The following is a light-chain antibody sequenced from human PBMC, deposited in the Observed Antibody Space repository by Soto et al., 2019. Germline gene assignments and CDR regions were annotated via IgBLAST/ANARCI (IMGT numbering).Light chain of an antibody. CDR3: CSYAGSSTFVL. V-gene: IGLV2-23*03. Sequence: QSVLTQPASVSGSPGQSITISCTGTSSDVGSSNLVSWYQQHPDKAPKLMIYEGTKRPSGVSNRFSGSKSGNTASLTISGLQAEDEADYYCCSYAGSSTFVLFGGGTKVTVL. CDR2: EGT. CDR1: SSDVGSSNL. J-gene: IGLJ2*01.